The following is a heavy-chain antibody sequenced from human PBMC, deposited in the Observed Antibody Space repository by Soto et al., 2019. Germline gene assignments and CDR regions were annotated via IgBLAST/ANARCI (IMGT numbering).Heavy chain of an antibody. CDR2: IIPIFDTA. Sequence: QVQLVQSGAELRKPGSSVKVSCKASGGTFSDYTINWVRQAPGQRLEWMGGIIPIFDTANYAGKFQGRVTITADESTSTSFMEVSSLRSEDTDVYYCARNGTITGYSYGMDVWGQGTMVTVSS. D-gene: IGHD1-1*01. CDR3: ARNGTITGYSYGMDV. CDR1: GGTFSDYT. V-gene: IGHV1-69*01. J-gene: IGHJ6*02.